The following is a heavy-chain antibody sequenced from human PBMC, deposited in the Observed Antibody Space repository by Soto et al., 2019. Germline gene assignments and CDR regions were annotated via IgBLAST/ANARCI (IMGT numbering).Heavy chain of an antibody. D-gene: IGHD7-27*01. CDR3: ASGKYDSTGSHWFDP. J-gene: IGHJ5*02. Sequence: GSVRLSSAASGXTLSSYGMSCVRRAPGKGLEWVANIKQDGSEKYYVDSVKGRFTISRDNAKNSLYLQMNSMRADHTAVYYCASGKYDSTGSHWFDPRGQGTLGTVS. V-gene: IGHV3-7*01. CDR2: IKQDGSEK. CDR1: GXTLSSYG.